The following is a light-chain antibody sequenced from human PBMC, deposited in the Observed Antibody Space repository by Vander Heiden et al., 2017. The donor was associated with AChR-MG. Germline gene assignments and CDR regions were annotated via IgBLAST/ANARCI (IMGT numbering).Light chain of an antibody. CDR1: QSVSSN. CDR3: QQDNNWPRT. Sequence: EIVMTQSPATLSVSPGERATLSCRASQSVSSNLAWYQQIPGQAPRLLIYGASTRATGIPARFSGSGSGTEFTLTISSLQSEDFAVYYCQQDNNWPRTFGQGTKVEIK. V-gene: IGKV3-15*01. J-gene: IGKJ1*01. CDR2: GAS.